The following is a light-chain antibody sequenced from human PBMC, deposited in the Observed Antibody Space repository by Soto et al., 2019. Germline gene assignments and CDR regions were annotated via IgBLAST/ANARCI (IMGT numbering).Light chain of an antibody. V-gene: IGKV1-39*01. Sequence: DIQMTQSPSSLSASVGDRVTITCRASQNIYNYLNWYQQKPGKALKLLIYAASSLQSWVPSRFSGSGSGTDFTLTISSLQLEDFATYYCQQSDSIPLTFGGGTNVDLK. CDR2: AAS. J-gene: IGKJ4*01. CDR3: QQSDSIPLT. CDR1: QNIYNY.